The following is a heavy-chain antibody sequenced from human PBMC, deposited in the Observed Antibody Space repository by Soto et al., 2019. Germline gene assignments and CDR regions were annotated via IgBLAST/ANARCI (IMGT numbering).Heavy chain of an antibody. CDR1: GDTFTRYT. V-gene: IGHV1-69*06. CDR3: AGRRFETYSESYPTLSLDV. Sequence: QVVLVQSGAEVKEPGSSVKVSCKLSGDTFTRYTISWVRQAPGDGREWMGGSTPAFGTASYAQNFQGRVPLSADTSTTTAYMELSSLLSDDTALYYCAGRRFETYSESYPTLSLDVWGQGTTVTVSS. J-gene: IGHJ6*02. CDR2: STPAFGTA. D-gene: IGHD5-12*01.